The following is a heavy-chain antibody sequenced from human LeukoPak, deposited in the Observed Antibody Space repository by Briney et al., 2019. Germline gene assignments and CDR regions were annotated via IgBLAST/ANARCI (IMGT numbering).Heavy chain of an antibody. Sequence: GSLRLSCEASGFTFKNHSMNWVRQAPGRGLEWVSFISSSGGTIYYADSVKGRFTISRDNSKNTLYLQMNSLRAEDTAVYYCAKVDSGIVATGSPYFDYWGQGTLVTVSS. J-gene: IGHJ4*02. V-gene: IGHV3-48*01. D-gene: IGHD6-13*01. CDR2: ISSSGGTI. CDR3: AKVDSGIVATGSPYFDY. CDR1: GFTFKNHS.